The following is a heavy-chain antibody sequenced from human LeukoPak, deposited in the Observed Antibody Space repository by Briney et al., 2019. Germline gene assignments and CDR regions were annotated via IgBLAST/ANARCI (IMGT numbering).Heavy chain of an antibody. D-gene: IGHD3-10*02. CDR3: AELGITMIGGV. CDR1: GFAFSSYS. V-gene: IGHV3-21*01. Sequence: GGSLRLSCAASGFAFSSYSMNWVRQAPGKGLGWVSSISSSSSYIYYADSVKGRFTISRDNAKNSLYLQMNSLRAEDTAVYYCAELGITMIGGVWGKGTTVTISS. CDR2: ISSSSSYI. J-gene: IGHJ6*04.